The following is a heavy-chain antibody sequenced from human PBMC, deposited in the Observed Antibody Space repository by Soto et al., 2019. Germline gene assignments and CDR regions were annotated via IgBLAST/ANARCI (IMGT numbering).Heavy chain of an antibody. CDR2: INHSGST. V-gene: IGHV4-34*01. CDR3: AVGQWLHGMDV. CDR1: GGSFSGYY. D-gene: IGHD6-19*01. J-gene: IGHJ6*02. Sequence: SETLSLTCAVYGGSFSGYYWSWIRQPPGKGLEWIGEINHSGSTNYNPSLKSRVTISVDTSKNQFSLKLSSVTAADTAVYYCAVGQWLHGMDVWGQGTTVTVSS.